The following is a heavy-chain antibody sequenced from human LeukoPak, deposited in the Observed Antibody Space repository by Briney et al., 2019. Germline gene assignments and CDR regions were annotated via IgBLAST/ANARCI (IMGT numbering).Heavy chain of an antibody. D-gene: IGHD2-21*01. CDR1: GYTFTSYA. CDR2: INTGNGNT. J-gene: IGHJ4*02. V-gene: IGHV1-3*04. CDR3: ARGGDGYSTTFDY. Sequence: ASVKVSCKASGYTFTSYAMHWVRQAPGQRLEWMGWINTGNGNTKYSQKFQGRVTITRDTSASTAYMELSSLRSEDTAVYYCARGGDGYSTTFDYWGQGTLVTVSS.